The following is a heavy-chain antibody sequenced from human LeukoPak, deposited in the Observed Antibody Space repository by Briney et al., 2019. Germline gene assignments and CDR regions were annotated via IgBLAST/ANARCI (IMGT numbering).Heavy chain of an antibody. CDR3: ARGALQYSRGWYEGDY. CDR1: GYTFTCYD. D-gene: IGHD6-19*01. Sequence: GASVKVSCKXSGYTFTCYDINWVRQATRQGLEWMGWMNPNSGNTGYSQKFQGRVTMTRNTSISTAYMELSSLRSEDTAVYYCARGALQYSRGWYEGDYWGQGTLVTVSS. CDR2: MNPNSGNT. V-gene: IGHV1-8*01. J-gene: IGHJ4*02.